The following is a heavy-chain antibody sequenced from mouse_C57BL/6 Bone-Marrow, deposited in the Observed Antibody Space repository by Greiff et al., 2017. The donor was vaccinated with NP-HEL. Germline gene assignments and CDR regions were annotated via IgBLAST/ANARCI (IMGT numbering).Heavy chain of an antibody. J-gene: IGHJ2*01. Sequence: QVQLKESGAELVKPGASVKMSCKASGYTFTSYWITWVKQRPGQGLEWIGDIYPGSGSTNYNEKFKSKATLTVDTSSSTAYMQLSSLTSEDSAVYYCASQGVATDYWGQGTTLTVSS. CDR3: ASQGVATDY. CDR1: GYTFTSYW. CDR2: IYPGSGST. V-gene: IGHV1-55*01. D-gene: IGHD1-1*01.